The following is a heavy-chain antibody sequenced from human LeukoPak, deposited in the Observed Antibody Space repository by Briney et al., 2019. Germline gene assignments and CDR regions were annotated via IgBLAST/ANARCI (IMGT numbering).Heavy chain of an antibody. CDR2: IRSTPYGGTT. CDR3: AKPPSGSFPFDY. D-gene: IGHD1-26*01. J-gene: IGHJ4*02. Sequence: PGGSLRLSCTASGFTFGDYAMSWFRQAPGKGLEWVGFIRSTPYGGTTEYAASVKDRFIISREDSKSIAYLQMNSLKAEDTAVYYCAKPPSGSFPFDYWGQGTLVTVSS. CDR1: GFTFGDYA. V-gene: IGHV3-49*03.